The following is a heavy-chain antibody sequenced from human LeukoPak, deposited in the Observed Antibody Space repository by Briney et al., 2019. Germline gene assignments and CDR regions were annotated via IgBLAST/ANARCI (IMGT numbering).Heavy chain of an antibody. V-gene: IGHV3-7*01. J-gene: IGHJ4*02. Sequence: GGAVRLSCGAWGFTLRTYWMVWVRQAPGKGGEGVANINPGGSAKYYGDCVKGRFTISRDDAKTSVYLQEDSLRAGYTCVYSFERWGLSYTIHYWAQGPLVRVSS. CDR2: INPGGSAK. CDR3: ERWGLSYTIHY. D-gene: IGHD2-21*01. CDR1: GFTLRTYW.